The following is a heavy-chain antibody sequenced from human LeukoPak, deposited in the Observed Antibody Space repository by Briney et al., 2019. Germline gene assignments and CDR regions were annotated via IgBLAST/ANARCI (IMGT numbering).Heavy chain of an antibody. D-gene: IGHD5-18*01. CDR1: GFTLSIYA. J-gene: IGHJ6*03. CDR2: ISGSGTGT. V-gene: IGHV3-23*01. CDR3: AKSGKFDTVATLTDYYYYYMDV. Sequence: PGGSLRLSCAASGFTLSIYAMTWVRQAPGKGLEWVSGISGSGTGTYYADSVKGRFTISRDNSKNTLYLQMNSLRAEDTAVYYCAKSGKFDTVATLTDYYYYYMDVWGKGTTVTVSS.